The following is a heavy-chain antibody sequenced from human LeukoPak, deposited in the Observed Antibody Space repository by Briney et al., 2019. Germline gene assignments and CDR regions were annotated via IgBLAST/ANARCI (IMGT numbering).Heavy chain of an antibody. CDR2: ISYYGSNK. V-gene: IGHV3-30*04. CDR1: GLTFSSYS. Sequence: GRALRLSCVSSGLTFSSYSMHWVRQAPGQGLEWVSIISYYGSNKYYTGSVKGRFTISRDNSKNTLYLQMISLRAEDTAVYYCARGYIYYMVFWGKRATVAVSS. J-gene: IGHJ6*03. D-gene: IGHD1-1*01. CDR3: ARGYIYYMVF.